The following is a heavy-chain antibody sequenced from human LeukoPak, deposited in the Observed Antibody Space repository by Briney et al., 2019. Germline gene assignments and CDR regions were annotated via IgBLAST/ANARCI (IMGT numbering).Heavy chain of an antibody. CDR3: ARGPSPNADPFDS. V-gene: IGHV4-34*01. Sequence: PSETLPLTCAVSGGSFSPYYWSWIRQPPGKGLEWIGQINHSGNTLYNPSLISRVTISLDSSKNHFSLSLNSVTAADTAVYYCARGPSPNADPFDSWGQGTLVTVSS. CDR1: GGSFSPYY. D-gene: IGHD4/OR15-4a*01. CDR2: INHSGNT. J-gene: IGHJ4*02.